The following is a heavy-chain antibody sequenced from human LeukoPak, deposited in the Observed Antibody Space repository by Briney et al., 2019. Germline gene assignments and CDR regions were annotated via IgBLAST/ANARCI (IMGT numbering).Heavy chain of an antibody. CDR1: GGSVSSGGSY. Sequence: SETLSLTCSVSGGSVSSGGSYWRWIRQLPGKGLEWIEYIYYSGYTCYSPYRKSPIFIYFDTSKNLFSLNFSSVTAADTAVYYCARGGFFGSGSLFDSWGQGTLVTVSS. CDR2: IYYSGYT. V-gene: IGHV4-31*01. CDR3: ARGGFFGSGSLFDS. D-gene: IGHD3-10*01. J-gene: IGHJ4*02.